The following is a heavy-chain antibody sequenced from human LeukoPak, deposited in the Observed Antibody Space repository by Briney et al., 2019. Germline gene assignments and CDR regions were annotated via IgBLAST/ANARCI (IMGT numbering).Heavy chain of an antibody. V-gene: IGHV3-20*04. CDR1: GFTFEDHG. J-gene: IGHJ5*02. CDR2: INWNGGRT. D-gene: IGHD1-26*01. CDR3: VRGEGRGGLFEP. Sequence: PGGSLSLSCATSGFTFEDHGLSWVRQPPGKGLEWVSRINWNGGRTGYSDSVKGRFTISRDDAKKSVHLQMNSLRVEDTAVYYCVRGEGRGGLFEPWGQGILVTVSS.